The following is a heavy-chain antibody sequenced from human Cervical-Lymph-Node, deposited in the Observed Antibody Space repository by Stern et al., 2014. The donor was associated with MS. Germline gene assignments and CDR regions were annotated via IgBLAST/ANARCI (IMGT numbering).Heavy chain of an antibody. CDR1: GYTFTNYG. CDR3: ARDPHIAVAGTGGGFDP. J-gene: IGHJ5*02. V-gene: IGHV1-18*01. D-gene: IGHD6-19*01. CDR2: IIRYNDDT. Sequence: QLVQSGAEVKKPGASVKVSCKASGYTFTNYGISWVRQAPGQGLEWMGWIIRYNDDTNYVEKFQGRVTMTTDTSTSTAYMELRSLRSDDTAVYYCARDPHIAVAGTGGGFDPWGQGTLVTVSS.